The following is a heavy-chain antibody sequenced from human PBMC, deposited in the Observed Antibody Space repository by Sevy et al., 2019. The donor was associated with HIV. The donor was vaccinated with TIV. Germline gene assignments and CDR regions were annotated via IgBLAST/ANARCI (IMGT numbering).Heavy chain of an antibody. J-gene: IGHJ6*03. CDR2: IRSKANSYAT. V-gene: IGHV3-73*01. Sequence: GGSLRLSCAASGLTFSGSTIHWIRQASGKGLEWIGGIRSKANSYATAYTASVIGRFTISRDESMNTAYLQMYNLKIEDTAVHYCARTFYYYYMDVWGKGATVTVSS. CDR3: ARTFYYYYMDV. D-gene: IGHD3-16*01. CDR1: GLTFSGST.